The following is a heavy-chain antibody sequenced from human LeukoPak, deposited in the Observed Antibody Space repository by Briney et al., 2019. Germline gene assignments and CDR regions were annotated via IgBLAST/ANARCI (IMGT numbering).Heavy chain of an antibody. V-gene: IGHV3-74*01. CDR2: IYTDGSST. CDR3: ARDTYDILTGYYKWAFDI. J-gene: IGHJ3*02. Sequence: GGSLRLSCAASGFTFSSYWMHWVRQAPGKGLVWVSRIYTDGSSTTYADSVKGRFTISRDNAKNSLYLQMNSLRAEDTAVYYCARDTYDILTGYYKWAFDIWGQGTMVTVSS. CDR1: GFTFSSYW. D-gene: IGHD3-9*01.